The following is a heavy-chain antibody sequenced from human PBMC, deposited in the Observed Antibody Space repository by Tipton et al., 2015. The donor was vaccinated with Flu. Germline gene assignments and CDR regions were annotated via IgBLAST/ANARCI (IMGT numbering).Heavy chain of an antibody. Sequence: QVQLVQSGAEVKKPGASVKVSCKASGYTFTSYGISWVRQAPGQGLEWMGWISAYNGNTNYAQKLQGRVTMTTDTSTSTAYMEWRSLSSAATALYYCAREVAYSYGSGIPAPCFAYWGQGSLASFSS. J-gene: IGHJ4*02. CDR3: AREVAYSYGSGIPAPCFAY. D-gene: IGHD3-10*01. CDR2: ISAYNGNT. V-gene: IGHV1-18*04. CDR1: GYTFTSYG.